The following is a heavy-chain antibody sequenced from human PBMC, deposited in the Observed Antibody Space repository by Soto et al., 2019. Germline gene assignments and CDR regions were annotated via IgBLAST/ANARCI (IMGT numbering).Heavy chain of an antibody. D-gene: IGHD3-22*01. J-gene: IGHJ6*02. CDR1: GVSTSSGGSY. Sequence: QVQLQASGPGLVKTAETLSITCTVSGVSTSSGGSYWMRIRQRQGTGLEWIAYIYYSGYTQYNPSLKSGVTMSIDTSKNQVSLKLSSVTAAGTAVYFCARGFAHESRGYYSFGYYYYGMDVWGQGTTVTVSS. CDR3: ARGFAHESRGYYSFGYYYYGMDV. V-gene: IGHV4-31*03. CDR2: IYYSGYT.